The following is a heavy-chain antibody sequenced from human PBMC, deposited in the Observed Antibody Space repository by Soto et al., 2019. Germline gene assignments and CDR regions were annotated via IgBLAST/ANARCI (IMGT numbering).Heavy chain of an antibody. D-gene: IGHD6-6*01. CDR3: ASTRGSSYDY. CDR2: IYNGGAT. V-gene: IGHV3-53*02. CDR1: GFTVSGNY. J-gene: IGHJ4*02. Sequence: EVQLVETGGGLIQPGGSLRLSCAASGFTVSGNYMSWVRQAPGKGLEWVSVIYNGGATYYADSVKGRFTISRDNSKNPLYLQMNILRAEDTAVYYCASTRGSSYDYWGTGTLVTVSS.